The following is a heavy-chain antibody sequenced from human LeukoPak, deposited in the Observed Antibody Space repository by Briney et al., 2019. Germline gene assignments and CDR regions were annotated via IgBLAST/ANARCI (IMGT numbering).Heavy chain of an antibody. CDR2: ISAYNGDT. V-gene: IGHV1-18*01. CDR3: ARDREAVAGTTYYFDY. CDR1: GYTFTSYG. Sequence: ASVKVSCKASGYTFTSYGINWVRQAPGQGLEWMGWISAYNGDTNYAQKFQGRVTMTRDTSISTAYMELSRLRSDDTAVYYCARDREAVAGTTYYFDYWGQGTLVTVSS. D-gene: IGHD6-19*01. J-gene: IGHJ4*02.